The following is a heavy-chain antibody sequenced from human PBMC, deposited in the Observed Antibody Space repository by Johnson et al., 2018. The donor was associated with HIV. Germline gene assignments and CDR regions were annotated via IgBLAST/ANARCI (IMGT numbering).Heavy chain of an antibody. J-gene: IGHJ3*02. D-gene: IGHD6-19*01. CDR2: IYSGGST. CDR3: AREPGIAVAGTDAFDI. CDR1: GFTVSSNY. V-gene: IGHV3-66*01. Sequence: EVQLVESGGGLVQPGGSLRLSCAASGFTVSSNYMSWVRQAPGKGLEWVSVIYSGGSTYYADSVKGRFTISRDNSKNTLYLQMNSLSAEDTAVYYCAREPGIAVAGTDAFDIWGQGTMVIVSS.